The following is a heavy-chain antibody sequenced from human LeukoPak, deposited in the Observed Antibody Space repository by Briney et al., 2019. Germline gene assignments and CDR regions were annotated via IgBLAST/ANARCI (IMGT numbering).Heavy chain of an antibody. CDR2: ISGSGDST. D-gene: IGHD4-17*01. CDR1: GFTFSSYA. V-gene: IGHV3-23*01. Sequence: PGGSLRLSCAASGFTFSSYAMSWVRQAPGKGLEWVSLISGSGDSTYYADSVKGRFTISRDNSKNTLYLQMNSLRAEDTAVYYCAKDLYGDYGDDYWGQGTLVTVSS. J-gene: IGHJ4*02. CDR3: AKDLYGDYGDDY.